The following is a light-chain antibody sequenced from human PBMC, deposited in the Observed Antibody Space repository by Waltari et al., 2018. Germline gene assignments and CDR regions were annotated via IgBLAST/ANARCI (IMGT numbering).Light chain of an antibody. CDR2: EAS. V-gene: IGKV1-33*01. Sequence: DIQMTQSPSSLSASVGDRVTITCQASQDINKFLNWFQQKPGKAPKPLIYEASNLEAGVPSRFSGSGSGTDFTFTISSLQPEDIGTYYCQQYALLPPTWTFGQGTKVEIK. CDR3: QQYALLPPTWT. J-gene: IGKJ1*01. CDR1: QDINKF.